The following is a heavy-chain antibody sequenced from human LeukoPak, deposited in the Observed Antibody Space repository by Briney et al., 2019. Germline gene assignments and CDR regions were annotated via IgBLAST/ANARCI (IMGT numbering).Heavy chain of an antibody. J-gene: IGHJ6*02. CDR2: IGGAAGSR. D-gene: IGHD1-26*01. CDR1: GFTFSSHA. V-gene: IGHV3-23*01. Sequence: GGSLRLSCAASGFTFSSHAMTWVRQAPGKGLEWVSTIGGAAGSRNFADSVRGRFTISRDNSNNTLFLHMTNLRAEDTAVYYCARDRDIILMGHGMDVWGQGTTVTDSS. CDR3: ARDRDIILMGHGMDV.